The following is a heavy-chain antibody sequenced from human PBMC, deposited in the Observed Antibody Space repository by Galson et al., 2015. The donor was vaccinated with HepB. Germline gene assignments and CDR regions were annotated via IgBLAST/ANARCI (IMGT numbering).Heavy chain of an antibody. Sequence: SLRLSCAASGFTFSNAWMNWARQAPGKGLEWVGRIKSKTAGGTTEYAAPVKGRFTISRDDSKNTLYLQMNSLKTEDTAVYHCTVGTPGSSWTRFDYWGQGTLVTVSS. D-gene: IGHD6-13*01. CDR3: TVGTPGSSWTRFDY. CDR2: IKSKTAGGTT. CDR1: GFTFSNAW. V-gene: IGHV3-15*01. J-gene: IGHJ4*02.